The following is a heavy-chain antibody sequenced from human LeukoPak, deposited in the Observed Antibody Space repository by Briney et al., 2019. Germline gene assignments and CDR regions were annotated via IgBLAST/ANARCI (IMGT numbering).Heavy chain of an antibody. CDR2: TYYRSKWYN. D-gene: IGHD6-13*01. V-gene: IGHV6-1*01. Sequence: SQTLSLTCAISGDSVSSSSAAWNWIRQSPSRGLEWLGRTYYRSKWYNDYAVSVKSRIIINPDTSKNQFSLQLNSVTPEDTAVYYCARVSSSWEYYHYGMDVWGQGTTVTVSS. J-gene: IGHJ6*02. CDR1: GDSVSSSSAA. CDR3: ARVSSSWEYYHYGMDV.